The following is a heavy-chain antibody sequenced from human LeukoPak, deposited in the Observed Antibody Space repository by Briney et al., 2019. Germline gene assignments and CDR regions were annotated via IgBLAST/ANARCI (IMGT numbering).Heavy chain of an antibody. D-gene: IGHD2/OR15-2a*01. CDR3: AREGLVIRAAFDI. CDR1: GGTFTSYT. CDR2: IIPILGIA. Sequence: SVKVSCKASGGTFTSYTISWVGQAPGQGQEWMGRIIPILGIANYAQKFQGRVTITADKSTTTAYMQLSSLRSEDTAVYYCAREGLVIRAAFDIWGQGTMVTVSS. J-gene: IGHJ3*02. V-gene: IGHV1-69*04.